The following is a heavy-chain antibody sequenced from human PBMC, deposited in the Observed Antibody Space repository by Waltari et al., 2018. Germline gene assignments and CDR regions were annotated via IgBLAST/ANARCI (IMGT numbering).Heavy chain of an antibody. CDR2: IGPIVGTA. D-gene: IGHD3-10*01. CDR3: ARLYYYGSGTYYYFDY. J-gene: IGHJ4*02. V-gene: IGHV1-69*01. Sequence: QVQLVQSGAEVKKPGSSVKVSCEASRGTFSTYIITWVRQAPGHGLGWRGGIGPIVGTANYAANFQGRITITADESTSTAYMELSSLTSEDTAVYYCARLYYYGSGTYYYFDYWGQGTLVTVSS. CDR1: RGTFSTYI.